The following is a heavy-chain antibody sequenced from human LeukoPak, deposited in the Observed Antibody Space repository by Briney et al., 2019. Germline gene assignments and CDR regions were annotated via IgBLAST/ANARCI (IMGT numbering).Heavy chain of an antibody. D-gene: IGHD7-27*01. Sequence: GGSLRLSCAASGITFTDHYMNWIRQAPGKGLEWLSYISTSGRTIAYADSVKGRFTISRDNAKNSLYLQMNSLRADDTAVYYCARARWGSGYYYYYMDVWGKGTTVIVSS. CDR3: ARARWGSGYYYYYMDV. J-gene: IGHJ6*03. CDR1: GITFTDHY. V-gene: IGHV3-11*01. CDR2: ISTSGRTI.